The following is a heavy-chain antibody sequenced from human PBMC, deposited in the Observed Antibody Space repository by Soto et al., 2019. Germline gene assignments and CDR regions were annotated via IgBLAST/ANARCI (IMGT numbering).Heavy chain of an antibody. CDR3: ASGLSGDKVDQ. J-gene: IGHJ4*02. Sequence: QVQLQESGPGLVKPSQTLSLTCTVSGGSISDGAYYWSWIRQPPGKGLEWIGHIYNSGNTYNNPSLRSRLTISPDTSKSQFSLNLNSVTAADTAVYYCASGLSGDKVDQWDQGTLVTVSS. V-gene: IGHV4-30-4*01. D-gene: IGHD2-21*01. CDR2: IYNSGNT. CDR1: GGSISDGAYY.